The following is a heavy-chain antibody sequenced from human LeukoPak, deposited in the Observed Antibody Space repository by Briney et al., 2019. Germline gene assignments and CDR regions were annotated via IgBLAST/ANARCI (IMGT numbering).Heavy chain of an antibody. J-gene: IGHJ6*03. CDR1: GYTFTSYY. CDR3: ARARRYYYGSGSYNYYYYYMDV. V-gene: IGHV1-2*02. Sequence: ASVKVSCKASGYTFTSYYMHWVRQAPGQGLEWMGWINPNSGGTNYAQKFQGRVTMTRDTSISTAYMELSRLRSDDTAVYYCARARRYYYGSGSYNYYYYYMDVWGKGTTVTISS. D-gene: IGHD3-10*01. CDR2: INPNSGGT.